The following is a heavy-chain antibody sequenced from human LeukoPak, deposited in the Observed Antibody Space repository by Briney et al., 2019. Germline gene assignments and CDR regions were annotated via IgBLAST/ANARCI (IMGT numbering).Heavy chain of an antibody. V-gene: IGHV3-48*03. Sequence: SGGSLRLSCAASGFTFSSYEMNWVRQAPGKGLEWVSYISSSGSTIYYADSVKGRFTISRDNAKNSLYLQMNSLRAEDTAVYYCARAMVVAAENYWGQGTLVTVSS. CDR2: ISSSGSTI. J-gene: IGHJ4*02. D-gene: IGHD2-15*01. CDR1: GFTFSSYE. CDR3: ARAMVVAAENY.